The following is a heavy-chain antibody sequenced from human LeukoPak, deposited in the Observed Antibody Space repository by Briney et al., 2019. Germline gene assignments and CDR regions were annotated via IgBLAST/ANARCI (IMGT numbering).Heavy chain of an antibody. CDR1: GFPFNSYS. Sequence: GALRLSFSASGFPFNSYSLNWVRQAPGKGLEWVSYLSSGSSTIYYPDSVKGRFTLSRDNAKNSLYLQVNSLRDEDTAVYYCARGRAGYYYDYWGQGTLVTVSS. D-gene: IGHD6-13*01. J-gene: IGHJ4*02. V-gene: IGHV3-48*02. CDR2: LSSGSSTI. CDR3: ARGRAGYYYDY.